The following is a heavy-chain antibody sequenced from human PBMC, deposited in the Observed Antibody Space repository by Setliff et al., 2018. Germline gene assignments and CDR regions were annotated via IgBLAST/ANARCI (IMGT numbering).Heavy chain of an antibody. CDR1: GGSISSYY. CDR2: IYTTGST. J-gene: IGHJ4*02. CDR3: ARTPYYYDTAGYDF. V-gene: IGHV4-4*07. Sequence: PSETLSLTCTVSGGSISSYYWSWIRQPAGEGLEWIGHIYTTGSTNYNPSLKRRVTLSVDTSKNQFSLKLTSVTAADTAIYYCARTPYYYDTAGYDFWGQGTLVTVSS. D-gene: IGHD3-22*01.